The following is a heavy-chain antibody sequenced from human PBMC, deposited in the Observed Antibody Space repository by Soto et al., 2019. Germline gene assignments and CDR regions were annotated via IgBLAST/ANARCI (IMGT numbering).Heavy chain of an antibody. CDR1: GGSISSYY. D-gene: IGHD3-3*01. Sequence: KPSETLSLTCNVSGGSISSYYWTWIRQPPGKGLEWIGYIYNSGSANYNPSLKSRLTISLDTSKNQFSLNLSSVTAADTAVYYCAGMSFTGFGELFGNFYFYGMDVWGQGTTVTVSS. CDR3: AGMSFTGFGELFGNFYFYGMDV. V-gene: IGHV4-59*03. CDR2: IYNSGSA. J-gene: IGHJ6*02.